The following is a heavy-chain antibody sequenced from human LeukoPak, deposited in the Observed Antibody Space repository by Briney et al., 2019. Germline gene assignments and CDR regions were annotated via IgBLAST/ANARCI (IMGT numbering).Heavy chain of an antibody. J-gene: IGHJ1*01. D-gene: IGHD3-22*01. CDR3: ARGYYYDSSGYYTAAEYFQH. V-gene: IGHV5-51*01. CDR1: GYSFTSYW. CDR2: IYPGDSDT. Sequence: GESLKISCKGSGYSFTSYWIGWVRQMPGKGLEWMGIIYPGDSDTRYSPSFQGQVTISADKSISTAYLQWSSLKASDTAMYYCARGYYYDSSGYYTAAEYFQHWGQGTLVTVSS.